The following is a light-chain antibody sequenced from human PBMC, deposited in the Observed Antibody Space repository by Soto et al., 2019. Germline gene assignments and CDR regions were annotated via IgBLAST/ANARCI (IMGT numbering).Light chain of an antibody. V-gene: IGLV4-60*02. CDR1: SGHSSYI. J-gene: IGLJ2*01. CDR2: LEGSGSY. CDR3: ETWDSNTVV. Sequence: QSVLTQSSSASASLGSSVKLTCTLSSGHSSYIIAWHQQQPGKAPRYLMKLEGSGSYNKGSGVPDRFSGSSSGADRYLTISNLQFEDDADYYCETWDSNTVVFGGGTKLTVL.